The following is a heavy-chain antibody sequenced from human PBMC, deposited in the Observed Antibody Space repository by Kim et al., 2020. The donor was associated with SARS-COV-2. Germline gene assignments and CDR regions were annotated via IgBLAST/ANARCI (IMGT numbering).Heavy chain of an antibody. D-gene: IGHD6-13*01. J-gene: IGHJ4*02. CDR3: AKQQLVAPPTAA. V-gene: IGHV3-23*01. Sequence: YYADSVKGRFTISRDNSKNTLYLQMNSLRAEDTAVYYCAKQQLVAPPTAAWGQGTLVTVSS.